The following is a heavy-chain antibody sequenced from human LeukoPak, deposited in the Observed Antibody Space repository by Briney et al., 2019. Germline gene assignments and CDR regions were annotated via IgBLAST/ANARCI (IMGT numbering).Heavy chain of an antibody. CDR2: IIPIFGTA. D-gene: IGHD5-18*01. J-gene: IGHJ4*02. CDR1: GGTFSSYA. CDR3: ARAGDSWIQLSRFDY. V-gene: IGHV1-69*05. Sequence: SVKVSCKASGGTFSSYAISWVRQAPGQGLEWMGGIIPIFGTANYAQKFQGRVTITTDESTSTAYMELSSLRSEDTAVYYCARAGDSWIQLSRFDYWGQGTLVTVSS.